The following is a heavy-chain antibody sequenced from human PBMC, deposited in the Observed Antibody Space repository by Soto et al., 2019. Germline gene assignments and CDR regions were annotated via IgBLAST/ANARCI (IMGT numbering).Heavy chain of an antibody. CDR2: ISAYNGNT. J-gene: IGHJ4*02. CDR3: ARDSAPVDY. CDR1: GYTFTSYG. Sequence: QVQLVQSGAEVKKPGASVKVSCKASGYTFTSYGITWVRQAPGQGLEWMGWISAYNGNTKNAQKLQGRVTMTTDTCTGIVYRELRSLRSDDTAVYYCARDSAPVDYWGQGTLVTVSS. V-gene: IGHV1-18*01.